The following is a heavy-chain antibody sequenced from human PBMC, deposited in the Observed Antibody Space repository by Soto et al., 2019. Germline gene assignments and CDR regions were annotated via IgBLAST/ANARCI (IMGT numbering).Heavy chain of an antibody. D-gene: IGHD3-3*01. CDR2: IYPSDSDT. V-gene: IGHV5-51*01. Sequence: GESLKISCKGSGYNFAGYWIAWVRQMPGKGLELMGIIYPSDSDTRYRPSFQGQVTISADKSISSAYLQWSSLRASDTAMYYCARGGVSTRTFDYWGQGTPVTSPQ. J-gene: IGHJ4*02. CDR3: ARGGVSTRTFDY. CDR1: GYNFAGYW.